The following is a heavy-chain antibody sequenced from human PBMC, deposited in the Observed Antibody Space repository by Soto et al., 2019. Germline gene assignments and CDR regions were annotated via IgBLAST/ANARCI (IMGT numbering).Heavy chain of an antibody. D-gene: IGHD2-15*01. CDR1: GFTFSSYG. CDR3: AGGYCSGGSCLRGWFDP. V-gene: IGHV3-33*01. Sequence: QVQLVESGGGVVQPGRSLRLSCAASGFTFSSYGMHWVRQAPGKGLEWVAVIWYDGSNKYYADSVKGRFTISRDNSKNTLYLQMNSLRAEDTAVYYCAGGYCSGGSCLRGWFDPWGKGTLVTVSS. CDR2: IWYDGSNK. J-gene: IGHJ5*02.